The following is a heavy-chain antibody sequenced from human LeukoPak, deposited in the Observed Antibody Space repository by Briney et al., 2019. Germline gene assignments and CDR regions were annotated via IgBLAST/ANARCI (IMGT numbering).Heavy chain of an antibody. CDR2: INHSGST. CDR1: GGSFSGYY. D-gene: IGHD3-3*01. J-gene: IGHJ4*02. V-gene: IGHV4-34*01. Sequence: SETLSLTCAVYGGSFSGYYWSWIRQPPGKGLEWVGEINHSGSTNYNPSLKSRVTISVDTSKNQFSLKLSSVTAADTAVYYCARGPTIFGVVNLNGPFDYWGQGTLVTVSS. CDR3: ARGPTIFGVVNLNGPFDY.